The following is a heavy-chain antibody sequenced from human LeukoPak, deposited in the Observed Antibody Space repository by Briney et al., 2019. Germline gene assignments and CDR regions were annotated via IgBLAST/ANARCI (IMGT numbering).Heavy chain of an antibody. Sequence: SGGSLRLSCAASGFTFSTYAMSWVRQAPGKGLEWVSAISGSGDSTYYADSVKGRFSISRANSKNRLYLQMNSLRAEGTAIYYCAKGNGDYILDFDYWGQGTLVTVSS. CDR3: AKGNGDYILDFDY. CDR1: GFTFSTYA. J-gene: IGHJ4*02. D-gene: IGHD4-17*01. V-gene: IGHV3-23*01. CDR2: ISGSGDST.